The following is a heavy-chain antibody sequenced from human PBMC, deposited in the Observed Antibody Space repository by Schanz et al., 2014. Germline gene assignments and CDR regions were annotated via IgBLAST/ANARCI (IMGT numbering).Heavy chain of an antibody. CDR3: AKAEYDILTDTYSRLDP. CDR1: GYTFTTYA. J-gene: IGHJ5*02. CDR2: ISVYTGNT. D-gene: IGHD3-9*01. Sequence: QVQLVQSGAEAKKPGASVRVSCKASGYTFTTYAMSWVRQTPGQALEWGGWISVYTGNTKYGQKVQDRVTMTADTSTNTAYMELRSLRSDDTAVYYCAKAEYDILTDTYSRLDPWGQGTLVTVSS. V-gene: IGHV1-18*01.